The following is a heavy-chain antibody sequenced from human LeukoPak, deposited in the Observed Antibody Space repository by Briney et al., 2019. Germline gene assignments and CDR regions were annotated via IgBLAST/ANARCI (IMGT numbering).Heavy chain of an antibody. Sequence: SETLSLTCAVSGYSISGGYYWGWIRQPPGKGLEWIGSIYHSGSTYYNPSLKSRVTISVDTSKNQFSLKLSSVTAADTAVYYCARGRGGQWLANFDYWGQGTLVTVSS. CDR3: ARGRGGQWLANFDY. J-gene: IGHJ4*02. CDR2: IYHSGST. CDR1: GYSISGGYY. D-gene: IGHD6-19*01. V-gene: IGHV4-38-2*01.